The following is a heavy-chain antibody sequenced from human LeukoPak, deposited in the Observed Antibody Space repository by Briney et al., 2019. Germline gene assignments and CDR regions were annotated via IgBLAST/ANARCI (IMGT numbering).Heavy chain of an antibody. D-gene: IGHD1-1*01. CDR3: ATADPNVNWKRSYYYYYYMDV. CDR1: GYTLTELS. V-gene: IGHV1-24*01. J-gene: IGHJ6*03. CDR2: FDLEDGEA. Sequence: ASVKVSCKVSGYTLTELSMHWVRQAPGKGLEWMGGFDLEDGEAIYAQKFQGRVTMTEDTSTDTAYMELSSLRTEDTAVYYCATADPNVNWKRSYYYYYYMDVWGKGTTVTVSS.